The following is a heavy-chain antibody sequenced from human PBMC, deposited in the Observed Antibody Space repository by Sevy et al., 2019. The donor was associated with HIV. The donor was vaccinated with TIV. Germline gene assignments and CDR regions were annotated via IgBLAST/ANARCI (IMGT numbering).Heavy chain of an antibody. CDR2: ISYEGSNE. D-gene: IGHD3-16*01. Sequence: LSLTCAASTFTVDHYAMHWVRQAPGKGLQWMAGISYEGSNEYYTDSVKGRFTISRDNSKNTLNLEMNNLRVEDTALYYCARDWGTPPTAILYYFDFWGQGVPVTVSS. V-gene: IGHV3-30*04. CDR3: ARDWGTPPTAILYYFDF. J-gene: IGHJ4*02. CDR1: TFTVDHYA.